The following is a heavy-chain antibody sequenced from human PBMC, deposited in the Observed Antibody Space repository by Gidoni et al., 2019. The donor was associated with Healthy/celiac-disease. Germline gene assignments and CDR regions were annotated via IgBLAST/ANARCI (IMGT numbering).Heavy chain of an antibody. J-gene: IGHJ6*02. D-gene: IGHD1-26*01. CDR2: MNPNSGNT. CDR3: ARVRRRSGSYLYYYYGMDV. CDR1: GYTFTSYD. V-gene: IGHV1-8*01. Sequence: QVQLVQSGAEVKKPGASVKVSCKASGYTFTSYDINWVRQATGQGLEWMGWMNPNSGNTGYAQKFQGRVTMTRNTSISTAYMELSSLRSEDTAVYYCARVRRRSGSYLYYYYGMDVWGQGTTVTVSS.